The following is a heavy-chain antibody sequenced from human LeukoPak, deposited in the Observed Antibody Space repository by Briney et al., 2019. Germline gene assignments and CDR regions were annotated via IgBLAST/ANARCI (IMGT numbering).Heavy chain of an antibody. Sequence: KPSETLSLTCTVSGGSISSSSYYWGWIRQPPGKGLEWIGSIYYSGSTYYNPSLKSRVTISVDTSKNQFSLKLYSVTAADTAVYRCASWYNSGFVIDYWGQGTLVTVSS. CDR2: IYYSGST. J-gene: IGHJ4*02. CDR3: ASWYNSGFVIDY. D-gene: IGHD6-19*01. CDR1: GGSISSSSYY. V-gene: IGHV4-39*07.